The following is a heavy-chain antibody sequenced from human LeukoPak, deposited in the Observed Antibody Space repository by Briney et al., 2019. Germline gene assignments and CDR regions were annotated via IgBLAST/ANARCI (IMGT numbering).Heavy chain of an antibody. Sequence: PGGTLRLSCAASGFTFSRYGMSWVRQAPGKGLEWVSAISGSGGSTYYADSVKGRFTISRDNSKNTLYLQINSLRAEDTAVYYCAKGGYYDSSGYYYYYYYMDVWGKGTTVTISS. J-gene: IGHJ6*03. CDR3: AKGGYYDSSGYYYYYYYMDV. D-gene: IGHD3-22*01. CDR1: GFTFSRYG. V-gene: IGHV3-23*01. CDR2: ISGSGGST.